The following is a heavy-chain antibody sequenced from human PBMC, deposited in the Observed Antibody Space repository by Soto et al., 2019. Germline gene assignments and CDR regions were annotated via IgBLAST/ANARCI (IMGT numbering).Heavy chain of an antibody. CDR1: GYTLTELS. CDR3: ATDIRYSSGWYVPGIFDY. CDR2: FDPEDGET. Sequence: ASVKVSCKVSGYTLTELSMHWVRQAPGKGLEWMGGFDPEDGETIYAQKFQGRVTMTEDTSTDTAYMELSSLRSEDTAVYYCATDIRYSSGWYVPGIFDYWGQGTLITVSS. J-gene: IGHJ4*02. V-gene: IGHV1-24*01. D-gene: IGHD6-19*01.